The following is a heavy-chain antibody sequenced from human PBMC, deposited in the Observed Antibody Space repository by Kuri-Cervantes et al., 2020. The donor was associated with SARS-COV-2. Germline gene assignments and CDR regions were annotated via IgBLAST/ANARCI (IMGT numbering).Heavy chain of an antibody. CDR3: ARGSWVTMGWYFDL. D-gene: IGHD1-26*01. J-gene: IGHJ2*01. V-gene: IGHV3-21*01. CDR1: AFTFSSHW. CDR2: ISSSSSYI. Sequence: GESLKISCAASAFTFSSHWMSWVRQAPGKGLEWVSSISSSSSYIYYADSVKGRFTISRDNAKNSLYLQMNSLRAEDTAVYYCARGSWVTMGWYFDLWGRGTLVTVSS.